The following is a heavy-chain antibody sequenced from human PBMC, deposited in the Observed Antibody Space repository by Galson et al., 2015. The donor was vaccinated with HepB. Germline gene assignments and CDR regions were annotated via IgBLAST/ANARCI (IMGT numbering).Heavy chain of an antibody. CDR1: GLSFRDYG. J-gene: IGHJ4*02. CDR2: VWFDGSNK. Sequence: SLRLSCAASGLSFRDYGMHWVRQAPGKGLEWVAVVWFDGSNKYYADSVKGRFTTSRDNSKNTLFLQVNSLRAEDTAVYYCASGITRAMNYYGPFDYWGQGILVTVSS. CDR3: ASGITRAMNYYGPFDY. D-gene: IGHD3-10*01. V-gene: IGHV3-33*01.